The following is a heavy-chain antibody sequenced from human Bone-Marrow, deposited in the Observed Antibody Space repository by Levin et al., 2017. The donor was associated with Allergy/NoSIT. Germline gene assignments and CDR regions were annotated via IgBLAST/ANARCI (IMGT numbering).Heavy chain of an antibody. J-gene: IGHJ5*02. CDR3: ARGDCYSGSCYGPDWFDP. V-gene: IGHV1-8*01. CDR2: INPNSGNT. D-gene: IGHD2-15*01. Sequence: GASVKVSCKPSGYSFTSYNVYLLRQAPGQGLECIVYINPNSGNTGYAQKFQVRVIMTRNSSITTAYMELSGLRFEDTAIYYCARGDCYSGSCYGPDWFDPWGQGTQVTVSS. CDR1: GYSFTSYN.